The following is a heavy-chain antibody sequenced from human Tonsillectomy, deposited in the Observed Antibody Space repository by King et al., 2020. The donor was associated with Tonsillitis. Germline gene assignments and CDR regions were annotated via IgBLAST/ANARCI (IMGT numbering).Heavy chain of an antibody. CDR3: ARHGVQGATLSSFDY. V-gene: IGHV4-39*01. CDR2: FSYSGTT. D-gene: IGHD2-15*01. Sequence: VQLQESGPGLMKPSETLSLTCTVSGDSISGSAYYWGWIRQPPGKGLEWIGSFSYSGTTYYNPSLKSRVTMSVDTSKNQFSLKLTSVSAADTAVYFCARHGVQGATLSSFDYWGQGTLVTVSS. CDR1: GDSISGSAYY. J-gene: IGHJ4*02.